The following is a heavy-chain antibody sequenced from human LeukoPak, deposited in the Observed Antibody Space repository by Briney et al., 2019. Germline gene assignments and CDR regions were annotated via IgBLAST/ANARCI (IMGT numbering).Heavy chain of an antibody. D-gene: IGHD3-16*01. CDR1: GFTFSDYN. Sequence: GGSLRLSCAASGFTFSDYNMNWVRQAPGKGLEWVSVISSSSTYIYYADSVKGRFTISRDNAKNSLYLQMNSLRAEDTAVYYCARDGIWVDYWGQGTLVTVSS. CDR3: ARDGIWVDY. V-gene: IGHV3-21*06. J-gene: IGHJ4*02. CDR2: ISSSSTYI.